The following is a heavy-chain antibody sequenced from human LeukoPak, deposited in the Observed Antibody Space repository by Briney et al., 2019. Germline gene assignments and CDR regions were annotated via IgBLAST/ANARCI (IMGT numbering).Heavy chain of an antibody. V-gene: IGHV1-69*13. CDR1: GGTCSSYA. CDR3: ARGSEAYDYVWGSYAS. D-gene: IGHD3-16*01. CDR2: IIPIFGTA. Sequence: SVKVSCKASGGTCSSYAISWVRQAPGQGLEWMGGIIPIFGTANYAQKFQGRVTITADESTSTAYMELSSLRSEDTAVYYCARGSEAYDYVWGSYASWGQGTLVTVSS. J-gene: IGHJ4*02.